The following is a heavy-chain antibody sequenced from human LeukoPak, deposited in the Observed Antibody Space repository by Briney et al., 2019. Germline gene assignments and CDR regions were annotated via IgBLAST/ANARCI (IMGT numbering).Heavy chain of an antibody. Sequence: SVKVSCKASGGTFSSYAISWVRQTPGQGLEWMGRIIPIFGTANYAQKFQGRVTITTDESTSTAYMELSSLRSEDTAVYYCARDGAAAGTYWGQGTLVTVSS. CDR1: GGTFSSYA. J-gene: IGHJ4*02. D-gene: IGHD6-13*01. V-gene: IGHV1-69*05. CDR3: ARDGAAAGTY. CDR2: IIPIFGTA.